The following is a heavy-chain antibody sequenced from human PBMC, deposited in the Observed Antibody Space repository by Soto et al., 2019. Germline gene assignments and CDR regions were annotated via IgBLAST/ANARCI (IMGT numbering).Heavy chain of an antibody. D-gene: IGHD6-13*01. CDR3: ARVRGTDGKRYFDY. Sequence: PSETLSLTCTFSGCSMIAYYWNWMRQPPGKGLQWIGYTYYSGSTTYNPSLKSRVTISVDSSKNQFSLKLDSVTPADTAVYCCARVRGTDGKRYFDYWGPGTLVTVSS. V-gene: IGHV4-59*01. CDR2: TYYSGST. CDR1: GCSMIAYY. J-gene: IGHJ4*02.